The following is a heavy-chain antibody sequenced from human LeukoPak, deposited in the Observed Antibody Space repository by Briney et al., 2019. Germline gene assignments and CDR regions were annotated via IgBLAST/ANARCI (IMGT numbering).Heavy chain of an antibody. V-gene: IGHV4-59*01. CDR3: ARGRAGYSAFDI. CDR2: IYYSGST. J-gene: IGHJ3*02. Sequence: PSETLSLTCTVSGGSISSYYWSWIRQPPGKGLEWIGYIYYSGSTNYNPSLKSRVTISVDTSKNQFSLKLSSVTAADTAVYYCARGRAGYSAFDIWGQGTMVTVSS. D-gene: IGHD3-22*01. CDR1: GGSISSYY.